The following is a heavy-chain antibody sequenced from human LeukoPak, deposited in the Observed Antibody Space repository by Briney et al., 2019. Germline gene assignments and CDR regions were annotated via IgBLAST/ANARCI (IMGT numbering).Heavy chain of an antibody. CDR3: AKGERGYYEQIEE. CDR1: GFTFSSYW. D-gene: IGHD3-3*01. Sequence: GGSLRLSCAASGFTFSSYWMHWVRQAPGKGLEWVSGISGSGGKTYYADSVKGRFTISRDNSKNSVYLQLNSLRAEDTAVYYCAKGERGYYEQIEEWGQGTLDTVSS. J-gene: IGHJ4*02. CDR2: ISGSGGKT. V-gene: IGHV3-23*01.